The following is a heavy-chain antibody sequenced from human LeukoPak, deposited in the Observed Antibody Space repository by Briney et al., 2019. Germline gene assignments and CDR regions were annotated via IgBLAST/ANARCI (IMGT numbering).Heavy chain of an antibody. CDR3: AREDTWNYDY. D-gene: IGHD1-7*01. J-gene: IGHJ4*02. CDR2: LNTNSGVT. Sequence: ASVKVSCKASGYTFNRYYMHWARQAPSHGLEWMGWLNTNSGVTKYAQKFQGRVTMTRDTSIRTAYMELSSLRYDDTAVYYCAREDTWNYDYWGQGTLVTVSS. V-gene: IGHV1-2*02. CDR1: GYTFNRYY.